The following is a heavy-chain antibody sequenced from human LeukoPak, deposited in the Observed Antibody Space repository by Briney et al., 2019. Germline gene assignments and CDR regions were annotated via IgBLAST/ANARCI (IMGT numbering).Heavy chain of an antibody. J-gene: IGHJ4*02. CDR2: INHSGST. Sequence: SETLSLTCAVYGGSFSGYYWSWIRQPPGKGLEWIGEINHSGSTNYNPSLKSRVTISADTSKNQFSLKLSSVTAADTAVYYCARRSAVAAHLDYWGQGTLVTVSS. CDR3: ARRSAVAAHLDY. D-gene: IGHD6-19*01. V-gene: IGHV4-34*01. CDR1: GGSFSGYY.